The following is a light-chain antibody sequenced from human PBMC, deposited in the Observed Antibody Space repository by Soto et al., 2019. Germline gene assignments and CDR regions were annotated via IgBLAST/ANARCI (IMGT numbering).Light chain of an antibody. CDR2: AAS. CDR1: QDISSW. Sequence: DIQMTQSPSSVSASVGDRVTITCRASQDISSWLVWYQQKSGKAPQLLIYAASSLQSGVPSRFSGSGSGTDFTLTISSLQPEDIATYFCQQGDTFPLTFGGGTKVELK. J-gene: IGKJ4*01. V-gene: IGKV1-12*01. CDR3: QQGDTFPLT.